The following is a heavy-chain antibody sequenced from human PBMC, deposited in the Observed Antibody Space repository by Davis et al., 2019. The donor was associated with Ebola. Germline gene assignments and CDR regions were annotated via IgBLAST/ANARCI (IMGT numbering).Heavy chain of an antibody. CDR1: GGSFSGYY. J-gene: IGHJ6*02. CDR2: INHSGST. D-gene: IGHD2-8*01. Sequence: SETLSLTCAVYGGSFSGYYWSWIRQPPGKGLEWIGEINHSGSTNYNPSLKSRVTISVDTSKNQFSLKLSSVTAADTAVYYCARGGAYYCTNGVCYKTTGMDVWGQGTTVTVSS. V-gene: IGHV4-34*01. CDR3: ARGGAYYCTNGVCYKTTGMDV.